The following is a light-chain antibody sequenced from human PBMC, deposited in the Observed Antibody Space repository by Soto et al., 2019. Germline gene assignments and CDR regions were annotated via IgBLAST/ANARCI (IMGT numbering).Light chain of an antibody. Sequence: DIQMTQSPSTLSASVEDRVTITCRASQSISAWLAWYQQKPGKAPKLLVYKASTLETGVPSRFSGSGSGTEIPLTISSLQPDDFATDYCHQYHKLPYTFGQGTKLEIK. J-gene: IGKJ2*01. V-gene: IGKV1-5*03. CDR2: KAS. CDR3: HQYHKLPYT. CDR1: QSISAW.